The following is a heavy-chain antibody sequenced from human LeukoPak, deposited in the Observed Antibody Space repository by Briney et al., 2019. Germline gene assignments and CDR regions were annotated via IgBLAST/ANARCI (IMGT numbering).Heavy chain of an antibody. Sequence: ASETLSLTCTVSGGSISSSSYYWGWIRQPPGKGLEWIGSIYYSGSTYYNPSLKGRVTISVDTSKNQFSLKLSSVTAADTAVYYCARDGTLRFLEWLSDEGNWFDPWGQGTLVTVSS. CDR1: GGSISSSSYY. V-gene: IGHV4-39*07. CDR2: IYYSGST. D-gene: IGHD3-3*01. J-gene: IGHJ5*02. CDR3: ARDGTLRFLEWLSDEGNWFDP.